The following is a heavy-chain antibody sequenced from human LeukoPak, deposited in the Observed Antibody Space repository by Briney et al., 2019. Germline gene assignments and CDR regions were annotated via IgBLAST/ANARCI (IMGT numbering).Heavy chain of an antibody. V-gene: IGHV1-2*02. CDR2: INPNSGDT. J-gene: IGHJ6*03. CDR1: GYTFTGYY. D-gene: IGHD3-10*01. Sequence: ASVKVSCKASGYTFTGYYMHWVRQAPGQGLEWMGWINPNSGDTNYAQKFQGGVTMTRDTSISTAYMELSRLRSDDTAVYYCARGVTGIYYYYYMDVWGQGTVVTVS. CDR3: ARGVTGIYYYYYMDV.